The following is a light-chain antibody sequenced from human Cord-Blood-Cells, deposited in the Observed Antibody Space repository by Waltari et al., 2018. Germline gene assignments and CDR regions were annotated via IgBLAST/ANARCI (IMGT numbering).Light chain of an antibody. CDR3: QQSYSTPYT. Sequence: DLQMNQSSSSLSASVGHRVTITCRASQSISSYLNWYQQKPGKAPKLLIYAASSLQSGVPSRFSGSGSGTDFTLTISSLQPEDFATYYCQQSYSTPYTFGQGTKLEIK. CDR2: AAS. J-gene: IGKJ2*01. V-gene: IGKV1-39*01. CDR1: QSISSY.